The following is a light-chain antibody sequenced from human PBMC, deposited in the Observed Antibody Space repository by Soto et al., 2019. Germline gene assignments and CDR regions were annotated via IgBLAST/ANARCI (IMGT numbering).Light chain of an antibody. CDR2: NVS. CDR1: QSLVHSDGNTY. Sequence: DVVMTQSPLSLPVTLGQPASISCRSSQSLVHSDGNTYLSGFLQRPGQSPRRLIYNVSNRDSRVPDRFRGSGSGTDFTLTISRVEAEDVGVYYCMQGTHWPPYTFGQGTKLEIK. CDR3: MQGTHWPPYT. V-gene: IGKV2-30*02. J-gene: IGKJ2*01.